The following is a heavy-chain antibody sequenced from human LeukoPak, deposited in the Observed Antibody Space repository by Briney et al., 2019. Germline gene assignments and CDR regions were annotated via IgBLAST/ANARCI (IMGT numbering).Heavy chain of an antibody. CDR2: IITYNGNT. J-gene: IGHJ4*02. V-gene: IGHV1-18*01. CDR1: GYTFTTYG. D-gene: IGHD5-18*01. Sequence: ASVKVSCKASGYTFTTYGISWVRQAPGQGPEWMGYIITYNGNTNYAQKLQGRVTMTTDTSTSTAYMELRSLRSDDTAVYYCAREGTAMATGEFDYWGQGTLVTVSS. CDR3: AREGTAMATGEFDY.